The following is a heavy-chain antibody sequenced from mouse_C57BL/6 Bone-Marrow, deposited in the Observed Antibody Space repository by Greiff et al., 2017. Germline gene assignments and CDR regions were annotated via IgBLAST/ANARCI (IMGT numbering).Heavy chain of an antibody. V-gene: IGHV5-6*01. J-gene: IGHJ2*01. CDR3: ARQGLGRGVYY. Sequence: EVKLVESGGDLVKPGGSLKLSCAASGFTFSSYGMSWVRQTPDKRLEWVATISSGGSYTYYPDSVTGRFTISRENAKNTLYLQLSSLQSEDTAMYYCARQGLGRGVYYWGQGTTRTVSS. D-gene: IGHD4-1*01. CDR1: GFTFSSYG. CDR2: ISSGGSYT.